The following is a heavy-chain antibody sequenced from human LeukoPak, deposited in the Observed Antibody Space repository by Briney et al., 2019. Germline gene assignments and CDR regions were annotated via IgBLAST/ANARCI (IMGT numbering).Heavy chain of an antibody. CDR2: INPNSGGT. CDR1: GYTFTGYY. J-gene: IGHJ6*03. D-gene: IGHD3-10*01. V-gene: IGHV1-2*02. CDR3: ARGGGFGELLSTIYYYYYMDV. Sequence: WASVKVSCKASGYTFTGYYMHWVRQAPGQGLEWMGWINPNSGGTNYAQKFQGRVTMTRDTSIGTAYMELSRLRSDDTAVYYCARGGGFGELLSTIYYYYYMDVWGKGTTVTVSS.